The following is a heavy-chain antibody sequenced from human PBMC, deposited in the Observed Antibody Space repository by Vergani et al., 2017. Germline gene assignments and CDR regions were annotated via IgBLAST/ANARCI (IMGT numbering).Heavy chain of an antibody. CDR1: GDSVSSNSAA. J-gene: IGHJ6*02. CDR2: TYYRSKWYN. Sequence: QVQLQQSGPGLVKPSQTLSLTCAISGDSVSSNSAAWNWIRQSPSRGLEWLGRTYYRSKWYNDYAVSVKSRITINPDTSKNQFSLQLNSVTPEDTAVYYCARGRELLWFGELSPHVYYGMDVWSQGTTVTVSS. V-gene: IGHV6-1*01. D-gene: IGHD3-10*01. CDR3: ARGRELLWFGELSPHVYYGMDV.